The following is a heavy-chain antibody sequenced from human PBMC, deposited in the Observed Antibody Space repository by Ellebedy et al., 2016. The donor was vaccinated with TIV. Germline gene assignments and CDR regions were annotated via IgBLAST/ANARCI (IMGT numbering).Heavy chain of an antibody. CDR2: INHSGST. Sequence: LRLSXAVYGGSFSGYYWSWIRQPPGKGLEWIGEINHSGSTNYNPSLKSRVTISVDTSKNQFSLKLSSVTAADTAVYYCERGLSPRRDYYYGMDVWGQGTTVTVSS. CDR3: ERGLSPRRDYYYGMDV. V-gene: IGHV4-34*01. J-gene: IGHJ6*02. CDR1: GGSFSGYY.